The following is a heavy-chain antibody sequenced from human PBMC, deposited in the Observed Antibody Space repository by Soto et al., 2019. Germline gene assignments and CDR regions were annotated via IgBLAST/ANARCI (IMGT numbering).Heavy chain of an antibody. D-gene: IGHD3-10*01. CDR3: AKVITMVRGVISDAFDI. CDR2: ISGSGGST. Sequence: LRLSCAASGFTFSSYAMSWVRQAPGKGLEWVSAISGSGGSTYYADSVKGRFTISRDNSKNTLYLQMNSLRAEDTAVYYCAKVITMVRGVISDAFDIWGQGTMVTVSS. J-gene: IGHJ3*02. CDR1: GFTFSSYA. V-gene: IGHV3-23*01.